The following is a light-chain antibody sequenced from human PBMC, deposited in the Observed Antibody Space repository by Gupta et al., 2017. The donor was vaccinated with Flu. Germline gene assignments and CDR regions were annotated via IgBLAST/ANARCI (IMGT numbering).Light chain of an antibody. CDR2: RDN. CDR1: SIKIGNQG. CDR3: SAWDSSLNAVV. V-gene: IGLV10-54*04. J-gene: IGLJ2*01. Sequence: TTTLTCTGSSIKIGNQGAAWLQQHQGHPPKVLSHRDNNRPSAIAERFSASRSGNTASLTITGLQPEDEADYCCSAWDSSLNAVVFGGGTKLTVL.